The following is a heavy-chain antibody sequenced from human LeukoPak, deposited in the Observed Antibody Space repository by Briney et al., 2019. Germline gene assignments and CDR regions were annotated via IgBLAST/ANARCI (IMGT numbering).Heavy chain of an antibody. J-gene: IGHJ6*03. CDR3: AKKGGHGHYYHYMDV. Sequence: PGRSLRLSCEASRFTFSSYGMHWVRRAPGKGLEWVAVIWYDGSKKNYGESVKGRFTISRDNSKNTLYLQMNSLRVEDTAVYYCAKKGGHGHYYHYMDVWGQGTTVIVSS. CDR1: RFTFSSYG. CDR2: IWYDGSKK. D-gene: IGHD3-16*01. V-gene: IGHV3-33*06.